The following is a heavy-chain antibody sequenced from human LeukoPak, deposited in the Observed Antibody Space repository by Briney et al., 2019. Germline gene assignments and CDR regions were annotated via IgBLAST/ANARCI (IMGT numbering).Heavy chain of an antibody. V-gene: IGHV3-20*04. CDR1: GFTFDDYG. CDR2: INWNGRSR. J-gene: IGHJ4*02. Sequence: GSLRLSCAASGFTFDDYGMSWVRQAPGKGLGWVFGINWNGRSRGYADSLKGRFTISRDNAKNSLYLQMNSLRAEDTALYYCARPLGITGTTPFDYWGQGTLVTVSS. CDR3: ARPLGITGTTPFDY. D-gene: IGHD1-7*01.